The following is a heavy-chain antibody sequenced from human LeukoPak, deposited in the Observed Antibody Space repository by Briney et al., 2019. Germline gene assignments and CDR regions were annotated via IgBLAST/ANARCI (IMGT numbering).Heavy chain of an antibody. CDR2: ITSRSQYL. CDR3: ARMHTYYYDTSGFYYWDY. J-gene: IGHJ4*02. Sequence: GGSLRLSCVASGFSFSYYTMIWVRQAPGKGLEWVSSITSRSQYLYYADSVRGRFTISRDNANDSVFLQMNSLRAEDTAVYYCARMHTYYYDTSGFYYWDYWGQGALVTVSS. V-gene: IGHV3-21*01. CDR1: GFSFSYYT. D-gene: IGHD3-22*01.